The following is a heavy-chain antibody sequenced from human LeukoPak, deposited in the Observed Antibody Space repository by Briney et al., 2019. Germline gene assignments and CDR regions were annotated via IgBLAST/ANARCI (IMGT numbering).Heavy chain of an antibody. CDR1: GFSFSKYN. Sequence: GGSLRLSCAASGFSFSKYNMNWVRQAPGKGLEWVSSISSGGSYIYYADSVKGRFTISRDNTKNSLYLQMNSLRAEDTAVYLCAREFIGSWYWDSWGQGTLVTVSS. CDR2: ISSGGSYI. D-gene: IGHD6-13*01. J-gene: IGHJ4*02. CDR3: AREFIGSWYWDS. V-gene: IGHV3-21*01.